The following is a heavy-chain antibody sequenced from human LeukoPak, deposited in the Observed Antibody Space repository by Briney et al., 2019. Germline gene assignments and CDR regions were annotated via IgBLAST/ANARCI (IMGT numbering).Heavy chain of an antibody. J-gene: IGHJ6*03. CDR3: ATSGGGFYYGSGSPSYYYYMDV. CDR1: GGTFSSYA. D-gene: IGHD3-10*01. Sequence: ASVKVSCKASGGTFSSYAISWVRQAPGQGLEWMGGIIPIFGTANYAQKFQGRVTITTDESTSTAYMELSSLRSEDTAVYYCATSGGGFYYGSGSPSYYYYMDVRGKGTTVTVSS. V-gene: IGHV1-69*05. CDR2: IIPIFGTA.